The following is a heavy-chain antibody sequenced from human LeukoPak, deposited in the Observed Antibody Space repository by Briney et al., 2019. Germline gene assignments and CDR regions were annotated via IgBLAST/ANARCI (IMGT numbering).Heavy chain of an antibody. CDR1: GYSISSGYY. J-gene: IGHJ5*02. D-gene: IGHD3-16*01. CDR3: ARVAKQLDAKLGGTWFNP. CDR2: SYHSGST. V-gene: IGHV4-38-2*02. Sequence: SETLSLTCTVSGYSISSGYYWGWIRRPPGKGLEWTGISYHSGSTYYNPSLKSRVTISVDTSKNQFSLKLSSVTAADTAVYYCARVAKQLDAKLGGTWFNPWSQRTLVTVSS.